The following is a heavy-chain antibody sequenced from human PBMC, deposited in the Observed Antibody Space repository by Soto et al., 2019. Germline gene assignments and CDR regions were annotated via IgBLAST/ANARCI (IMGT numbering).Heavy chain of an antibody. CDR3: ARYSSGWENAFDI. CDR2: IKQDGSEK. CDR1: GFTFSSYW. Sequence: EVQLVESGGGLVQPGGSLRLSCAASGFTFSSYWMSWVRQAPGKGLEWVANIKQDGSEKYYVDSVKGRFTISRDNAKNSLYLQMNSLRAEDTAVYYCARYSSGWENAFDIWGQGTMVTVSS. D-gene: IGHD6-19*01. J-gene: IGHJ3*02. V-gene: IGHV3-7*01.